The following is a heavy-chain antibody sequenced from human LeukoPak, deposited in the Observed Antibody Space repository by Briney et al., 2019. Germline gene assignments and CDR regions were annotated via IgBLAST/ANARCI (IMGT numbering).Heavy chain of an antibody. Sequence: PGGSLRLSCAASGFTFSSYGMHWVRQAPGKGLEWVAFIRYDGSNKYYADSAKGRFTISRDNSKNTLYLQMNSLRAEDTAVYYCAKSTMWSTRPFDYWGQGTLVTVSS. J-gene: IGHJ4*02. CDR3: AKSTMWSTRPFDY. CDR2: IRYDGSNK. CDR1: GFTFSSYG. V-gene: IGHV3-30*02. D-gene: IGHD2-2*01.